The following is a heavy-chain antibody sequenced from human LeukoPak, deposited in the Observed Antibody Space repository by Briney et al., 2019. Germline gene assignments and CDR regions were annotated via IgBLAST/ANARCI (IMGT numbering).Heavy chain of an antibody. D-gene: IGHD1-26*01. V-gene: IGHV4-39*01. CDR1: GGSISSSSYY. Sequence: KTSETLSLTCTVSGGSISSSSYYWGWIRQPPGKGLEWIGSIYSSGNTYYNASLKSRVTIYIDTSKNQFSLNLSSVTAADTAVYYCAKSGGSGLIDYWGQGTLVTVSS. CDR2: IYSSGNT. CDR3: AKSGGSGLIDY. J-gene: IGHJ4*02.